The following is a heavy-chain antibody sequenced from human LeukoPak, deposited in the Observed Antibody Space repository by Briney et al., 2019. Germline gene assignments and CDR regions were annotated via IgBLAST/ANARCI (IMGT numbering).Heavy chain of an antibody. CDR1: GGSIGSYY. J-gene: IGHJ6*04. D-gene: IGHD1-1*01. CDR2: IYYSGST. V-gene: IGHV4-59*01. CDR3: ARGGGRTATGNNYGMDV. Sequence: SETLSLTCTVSGGSIGSYYWSWIRQPPGKGLEWIGYIYYSGSTNYNPSLKSRVTISVDTSKNQFSLKLSSVTAADTAVYYCARGGGRTATGNNYGMDVWGKGTTVTVSS.